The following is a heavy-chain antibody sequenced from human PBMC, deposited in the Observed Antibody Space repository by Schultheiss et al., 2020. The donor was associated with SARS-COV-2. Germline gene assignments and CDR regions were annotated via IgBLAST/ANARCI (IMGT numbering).Heavy chain of an antibody. V-gene: IGHV4-59*01. CDR1: GGFISRSY. Sequence: SQTLSLTCTVSGGFISRSYWSWIRQPPGKGLEWIGNIFYSGSTNYSPSLKSRVTISVDTSKNQFSLKLSSVTAADTAVYYCARDVLTIGTGTYPFPWGQGTLVTVSS. CDR3: ARDVLTIGTGTYPFP. CDR2: IFYSGST. D-gene: IGHD1-1*01. J-gene: IGHJ5*02.